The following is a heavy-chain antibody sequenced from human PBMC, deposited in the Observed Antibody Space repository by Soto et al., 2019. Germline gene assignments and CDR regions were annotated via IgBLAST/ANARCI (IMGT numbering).Heavy chain of an antibody. CDR3: AKGSFGFDY. D-gene: IGHD3-10*01. V-gene: IGHV3-23*01. CDR1: GVNFTNHA. CDR2: ISKSGDST. J-gene: IGHJ4*02. Sequence: EVQLLESGGGLVQPGGSLGLSCAASGVNFTNHAMTWVRQVPGEGLQWVSSISKSGDSTYYADFGKGRFTTSRDNSKNTLYLQMNSLRAEDTAIYYCAKGSFGFDYWGQGTLVTVSS.